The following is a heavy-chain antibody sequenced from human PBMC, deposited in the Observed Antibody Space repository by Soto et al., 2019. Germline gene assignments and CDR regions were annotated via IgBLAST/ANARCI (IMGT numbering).Heavy chain of an antibody. CDR2: IRSKANSYAT. Sequence: GGSLRLSCAASGFTFSGSAMHWVRQASGKGLEWVGRIRSKANSYATAYAASVKGRFTISRDDSKNTAYLQMNSLKTEETAVYYCTSSSPITMVRGVIIERYYYYGMDVWGQGTTVTVFS. J-gene: IGHJ6*02. D-gene: IGHD3-10*01. V-gene: IGHV3-73*01. CDR1: GFTFSGSA. CDR3: TSSSPITMVRGVIIERYYYYGMDV.